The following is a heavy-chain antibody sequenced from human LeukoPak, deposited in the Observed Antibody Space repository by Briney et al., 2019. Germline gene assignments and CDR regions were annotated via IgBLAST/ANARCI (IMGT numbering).Heavy chain of an antibody. J-gene: IGHJ3*02. CDR3: ASPRESSGYYAFEI. Sequence: PGGSLRLSCVASGFTFSSSVMSWVRQAPGKGLEWVSTFSGASNNIYYVDSVKGRFTISRDNSKNSLYLQMNSLRADDTAVYYCASPRESSGYYAFEIWGQGTMVTVSS. V-gene: IGHV3-23*01. CDR2: FSGASNNI. D-gene: IGHD3-22*01. CDR1: GFTFSSSV.